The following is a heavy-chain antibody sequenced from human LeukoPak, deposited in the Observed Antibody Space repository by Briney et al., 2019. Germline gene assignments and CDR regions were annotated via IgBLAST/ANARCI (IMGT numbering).Heavy chain of an antibody. CDR1: GYSISSGYY. J-gene: IGHJ6*02. V-gene: IGHV3-53*01. CDR3: GSSTVHYYNYGMDV. CDR2: VYSNDNT. Sequence: ETLSLTCTVSGYSISSGYYWGWIRQPPGKGLEWVSAVYSNDNTYYADPVKGRFSISRDKSKNTLYLQMNSLRAEDTAVYYCGSSTVHYYNYGMDVWGQGATVTVSS. D-gene: IGHD2-21*02.